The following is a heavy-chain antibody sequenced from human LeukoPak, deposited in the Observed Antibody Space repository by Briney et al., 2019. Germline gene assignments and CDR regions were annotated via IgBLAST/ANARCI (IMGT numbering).Heavy chain of an antibody. J-gene: IGHJ3*02. D-gene: IGHD5-18*01. Sequence: ASVKVSCKASGGTFSSYAISWVRQAPGQGLEWMGGIIPIFGTANYAQKFQGRVTITADESTSTAYMELSSLRSEDTAVYYCAKDSLGGYTYGWGIFDIWGQGTLVTVSS. CDR1: GGTFSSYA. V-gene: IGHV1-69*13. CDR2: IIPIFGTA. CDR3: AKDSLGGYTYGWGIFDI.